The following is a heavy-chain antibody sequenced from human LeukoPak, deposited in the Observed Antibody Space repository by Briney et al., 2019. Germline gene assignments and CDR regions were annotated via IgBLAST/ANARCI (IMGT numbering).Heavy chain of an antibody. V-gene: IGHV1-18*01. D-gene: IGHD3-3*01. Sequence: ASVKVSCKASGYTFTSYGISWVRQAPGQGLEWMGWISAYNGNTNYAQKLQGRVTMTTDTSTSTAYMELRSLRSNDTAVYYCARSGYYDFWSGYYNPTQFDYWGRGTLVTVSS. CDR2: ISAYNGNT. CDR1: GYTFTSYG. J-gene: IGHJ4*02. CDR3: ARSGYYDFWSGYYNPTQFDY.